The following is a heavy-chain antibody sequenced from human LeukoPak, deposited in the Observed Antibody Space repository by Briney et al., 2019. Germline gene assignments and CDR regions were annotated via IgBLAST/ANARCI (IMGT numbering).Heavy chain of an antibody. CDR2: IKSNTAGGTT. J-gene: IGHJ5*02. Sequence: GGSLRLSCAASGFTFSNSWMSWVRQAPGKGLEWVGRIKSNTAGGTTHYAAPVKGRFTISRDDSKNTLYLQMNSLKTEDTAVYYCTAEPNWFDPWGQGTLVTDSS. CDR3: TAEPNWFDP. CDR1: GFTFSNSW. D-gene: IGHD1-14*01. V-gene: IGHV3-15*01.